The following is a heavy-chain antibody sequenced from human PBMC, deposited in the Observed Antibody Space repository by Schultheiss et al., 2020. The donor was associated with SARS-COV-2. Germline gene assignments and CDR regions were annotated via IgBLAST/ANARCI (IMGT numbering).Heavy chain of an antibody. D-gene: IGHD4-11*01. CDR2: INPNSGGT. CDR1: GYTFTSYG. J-gene: IGHJ4*02. V-gene: IGHV1-18*01. CDR3: ARESASTVTSNFDN. Sequence: ASVKVSCKASGYTFTSYGISWVRQAPGQGLEWMGWINPNSGGTNYAQKFQGRVTLTADTSTSTAYMELSSLRSEDTAVYYCARESASTVTSNFDNWGQGTLVTVSS.